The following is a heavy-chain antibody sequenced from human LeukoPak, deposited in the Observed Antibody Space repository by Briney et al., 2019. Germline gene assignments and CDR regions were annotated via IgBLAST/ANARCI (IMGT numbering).Heavy chain of an antibody. CDR3: ARDFSPDCSVGSCYSGGFDY. CDR2: ISGSSGSI. Sequence: GGSLRLSCAASGFTFCSYRMSWVRQAPGQGREWVSSISGSSGSIYNADAVKVRFTICRDNAENSLYLQMNSLRAEDTAVYYCARDFSPDCSVGSCYSGGFDYWGQGTLVSVSS. J-gene: IGHJ4*02. V-gene: IGHV3-21*01. D-gene: IGHD2-15*01. CDR1: GFTFCSYR.